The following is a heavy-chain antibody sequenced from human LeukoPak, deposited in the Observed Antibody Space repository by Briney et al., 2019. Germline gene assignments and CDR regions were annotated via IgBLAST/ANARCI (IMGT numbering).Heavy chain of an antibody. D-gene: IGHD3-3*01. CDR2: VYTTGAGST. CDR1: GFSITSGYF. J-gene: IGHJ2*01. CDR3: ARGQIYDYWTPVSWKFDL. Sequence: PSETLSLTCTVSGFSITSGYFWGWIRQPPGKGLEWIGNVYTTGAGSTYHNPSLKSRVTVSSDTSKNQVSLTLNSVTAADTAVYYCARGQIYDYWTPVSWKFDLWGRGTLVTVSS. V-gene: IGHV4-38-2*02.